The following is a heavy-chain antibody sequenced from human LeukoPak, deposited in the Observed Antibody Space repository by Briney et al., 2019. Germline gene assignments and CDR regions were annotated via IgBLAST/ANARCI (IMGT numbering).Heavy chain of an antibody. Sequence: GGSLRLSCAASGLTFSTYAMSWVRQAPGKGLEWVSGVSGSSGSTYSADSVKGRFTISRDNSKSTLFLQMDSLRAEDTAVYYCAKMARYSYVGVYYFDYWGQGTLVTVSS. CDR1: GLTFSTYA. CDR2: VSGSSGST. D-gene: IGHD5-18*01. V-gene: IGHV3-23*01. J-gene: IGHJ4*02. CDR3: AKMARYSYVGVYYFDY.